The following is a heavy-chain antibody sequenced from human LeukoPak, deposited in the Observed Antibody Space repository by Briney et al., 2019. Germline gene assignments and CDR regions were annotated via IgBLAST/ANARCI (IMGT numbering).Heavy chain of an antibody. D-gene: IGHD3-3*01. Sequence: GGSLRLSCAASGFTFSNAWMSWVRQAPGKGLEWVGRIKSKTDGGTTDYAAPVKGRFTISRDDSKNTLYLQMNSLKTEDTAVYYCTTDRSEHYDFWSGYSYYYGMDVWGQGTTVTVSS. CDR3: TTDRSEHYDFWSGYSYYYGMDV. V-gene: IGHV3-15*01. CDR1: GFTFSNAW. J-gene: IGHJ6*02. CDR2: IKSKTDGGTT.